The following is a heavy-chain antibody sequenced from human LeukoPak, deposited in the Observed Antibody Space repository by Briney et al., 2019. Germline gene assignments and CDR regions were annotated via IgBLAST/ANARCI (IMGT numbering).Heavy chain of an antibody. V-gene: IGHV3-23*01. CDR2: ISASGGST. CDR3: AEDQRWESPHYLDS. CDR1: GFTFSSSA. D-gene: IGHD1-26*01. J-gene: IGHJ4*02. Sequence: GGSLRLSCAASGFTFSSSAMSWVRQVPGKGLEWVSGISASGGSTSYADSVRGRFTISRDNSKNTLYVQMNSLRDEDTAVYYCAEDQRWESPHYLDSWGQGTLVTVSS.